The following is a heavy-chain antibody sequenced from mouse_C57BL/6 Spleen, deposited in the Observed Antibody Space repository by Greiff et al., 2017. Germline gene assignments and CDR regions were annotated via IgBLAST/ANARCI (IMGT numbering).Heavy chain of an antibody. CDR2: ILPGSGST. CDR1: GYTFTGYW. CDR3: ARSYGYFDY. D-gene: IGHD1-1*01. V-gene: IGHV1-9*01. J-gene: IGHJ2*01. Sequence: QVQLKQSGAELMKPGASVKLSCKATGYTFTGYWIEWVKQRPGHGLEWIGEILPGSGSTNYNAKFKGKATFTADTSSNTAYMQLSSLTTEDSAIYYGARSYGYFDYWGQGTTRTVSS.